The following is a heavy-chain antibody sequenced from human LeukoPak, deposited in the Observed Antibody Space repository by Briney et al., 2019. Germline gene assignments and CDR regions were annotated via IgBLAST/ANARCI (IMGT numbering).Heavy chain of an antibody. CDR3: ASDSFYDSGGYFYY. V-gene: IGHV4-4*07. Sequence: PSETLSLTCTVSGGSISSYHWSWIRQPAGRGLEWIGRMSTSGNTDYNPSLKSRVTMSLDTSKKQFSLKLRSVTAADTAMYYCASDSFYDSGGYFYYWGQGTLVTVSS. CDR2: MSTSGNT. CDR1: GGSISSYH. J-gene: IGHJ4*02. D-gene: IGHD3-22*01.